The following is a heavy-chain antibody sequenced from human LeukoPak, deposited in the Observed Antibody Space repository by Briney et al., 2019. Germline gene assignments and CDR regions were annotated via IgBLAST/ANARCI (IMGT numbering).Heavy chain of an antibody. V-gene: IGHV3-53*01. Sequence: GGSLRLSCAASGFTVSSNYMSWVRQAPGKGLEWVSVIYSGGSTYYADSVKGRFTISRDNSKNTLYLQMNSLRAEDTAVYYCARGGSPDYCSSTSCPFDYWGQGTLVTVSS. CDR1: GFTVSSNY. J-gene: IGHJ4*02. CDR3: ARGGSPDYCSSTSCPFDY. CDR2: IYSGGST. D-gene: IGHD2-2*01.